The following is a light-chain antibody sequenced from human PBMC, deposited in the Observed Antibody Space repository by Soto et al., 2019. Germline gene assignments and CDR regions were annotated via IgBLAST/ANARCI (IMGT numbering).Light chain of an antibody. Sequence: QSVLTQPASVSGSPGQSITISCTGTSNDVGGYNYVSWYQQHPGKAPKLMIYEVSDRPSGVSNRFSGSKFGNTASLTISGLQAEDEADYYCSSYASSSTPGVFGTGTKVTVL. V-gene: IGLV2-14*01. CDR3: SSYASSSTPGV. CDR2: EVS. CDR1: SNDVGGYNY. J-gene: IGLJ1*01.